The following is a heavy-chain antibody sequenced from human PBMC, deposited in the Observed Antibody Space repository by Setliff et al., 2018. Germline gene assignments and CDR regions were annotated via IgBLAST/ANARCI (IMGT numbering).Heavy chain of an antibody. J-gene: IGHJ4*02. CDR2: IDRTGNR. CDR3: ARRDEYLQFREFFDF. V-gene: IGHV4-38-2*01. Sequence: SETLSLTCAVSGVSISDGHFWGWIRQPPGKGLEWIGSIDRTGNRYYNSPLRSRVTLSIDMSRNEFSLELRSMTAAGTAMYYCARRDEYLQFREFFDFWGQGILVTVSS. CDR1: GVSISDGHF. D-gene: IGHD3-10*01.